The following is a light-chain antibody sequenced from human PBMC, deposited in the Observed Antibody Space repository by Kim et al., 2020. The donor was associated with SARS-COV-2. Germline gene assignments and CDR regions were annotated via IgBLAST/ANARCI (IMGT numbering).Light chain of an antibody. V-gene: IGLV3-19*01. J-gene: IGLJ2*01. Sequence: VALGQTVRITCQRDSLRSYYATWYQQKPGQAPILVIYGKNNRPSGIPERFSGSSSGNTASLTITGTQAGDEADYYCNSRDSNDNVVFGGGTQLTVL. CDR3: NSRDSNDNVV. CDR2: GKN. CDR1: SLRSYY.